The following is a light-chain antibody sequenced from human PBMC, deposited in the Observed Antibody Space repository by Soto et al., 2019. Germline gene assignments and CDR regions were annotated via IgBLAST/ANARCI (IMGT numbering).Light chain of an antibody. J-gene: IGKJ2*01. Sequence: EIVLTQSPATLSLSPGERATLSCRASQSVSSYLAWYQQKPGQAPRLLIYDASNRSTGIPARFSGSGSGTDVTLPISSLEPEDFGVYYCQQRSNWPPYTFGQGTKLEIK. CDR3: QQRSNWPPYT. CDR1: QSVSSY. CDR2: DAS. V-gene: IGKV3-11*01.